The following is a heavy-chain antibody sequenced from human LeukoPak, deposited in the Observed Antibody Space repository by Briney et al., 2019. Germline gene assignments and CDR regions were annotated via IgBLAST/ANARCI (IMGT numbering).Heavy chain of an antibody. J-gene: IGHJ6*03. CDR3: ARHPYDILTSYGYYYYYMDV. V-gene: IGHV3-23*01. Sequence: GGSLRLSCAASGFTFSSYAMSWVRQAPGKGLEWVSAISGSGGSTYYADSVKGRFTISRDNSKSTLYLQMHSLRAEDTAVYYCARHPYDILTSYGYYYYYMDVWGKGTTVIVSS. CDR1: GFTFSSYA. D-gene: IGHD3-9*01. CDR2: ISGSGGST.